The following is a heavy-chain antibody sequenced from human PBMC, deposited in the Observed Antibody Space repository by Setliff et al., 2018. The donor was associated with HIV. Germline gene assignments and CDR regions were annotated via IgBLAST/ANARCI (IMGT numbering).Heavy chain of an antibody. CDR2: ISNDGGRE. CDR3: AREFGYCSGGSCYSGFDY. D-gene: IGHD2-15*01. Sequence: GGSLRLSCAASGFTFTNYWMAWIRQAPGRGLEWAAIISNDGGREYYVDSVKGRFTISRDNAKNSLYLQMNSLRAEDTAVYYCAREFGYCSGGSCYSGFDYWGQGTLVTVS. V-gene: IGHV3-7*01. CDR1: GFTFTNYW. J-gene: IGHJ4*02.